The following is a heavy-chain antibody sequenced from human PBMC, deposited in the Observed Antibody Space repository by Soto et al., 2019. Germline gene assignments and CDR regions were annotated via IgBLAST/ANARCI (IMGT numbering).Heavy chain of an antibody. Sequence: QVQLAQSPGEVKKPGASVRVSCKATGYTFIRYGIAWVRQAPGQGFEWMGWISPYNDNTVYGQKFQGRVTITADTSTRTVYLNLRGLKSDDTAVYYCARGGYYDNSWGKLSHYGLDVW. J-gene: IGHJ6*01. CDR2: ISPYNDNT. CDR1: GYTFIRYG. CDR3: ARGGYYDNSWGKLSHYGLDV. V-gene: IGHV1-18*01. D-gene: IGHD3-16*01.